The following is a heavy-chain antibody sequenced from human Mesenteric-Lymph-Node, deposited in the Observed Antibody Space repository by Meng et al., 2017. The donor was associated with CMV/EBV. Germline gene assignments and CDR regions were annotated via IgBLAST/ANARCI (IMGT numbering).Heavy chain of an antibody. J-gene: IGHJ4*02. CDR1: GFTFSSYS. V-gene: IGHV3-21*04. CDR3: ALKPVDTYYFDY. Sequence: GESLKISCAASGFTFSSYSMNWVRQAPGKGLEWVSSISSSSSYIYYADSVKGRFTISRDNAKNTLYLQMNSLRAEDTAVYYCALKPVDTYYFDYWGQGTLVTVSS. CDR2: ISSSSSYI. D-gene: IGHD5-18*01.